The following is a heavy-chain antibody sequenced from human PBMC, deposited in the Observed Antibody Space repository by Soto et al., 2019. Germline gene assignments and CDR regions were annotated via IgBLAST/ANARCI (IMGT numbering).Heavy chain of an antibody. CDR1: GGTFSSYT. D-gene: IGHD1-26*01. CDR3: ARERAVGSYIDPGWFDY. J-gene: IGHJ4*02. CDR2: IIPILGIA. Sequence: QVQLVQSGAEVTKPGSSVKVSCKASGGTFSSYTISWVRQAPGQGLECLGRIIPILGIANYAQKFQGRVTITADKSTSTAYMELSSLRSEDTAVYYCARERAVGSYIDPGWFDYWGQGTLVTVSS. V-gene: IGHV1-69*08.